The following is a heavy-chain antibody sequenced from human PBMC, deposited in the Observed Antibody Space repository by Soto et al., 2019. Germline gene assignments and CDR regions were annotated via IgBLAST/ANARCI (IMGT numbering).Heavy chain of an antibody. D-gene: IGHD3-10*01. V-gene: IGHV3-53*02. CDR1: GFTVSSNY. CDR2: IYSGGST. Sequence: EVQLVETGGGLIQPGGSLRLSCAASGFTVSSNYMSWVRQAPGKGLEWVSVIYSGGSTYYADSVKGRFTISRDNSKNTLNLQMNSLRAEDTAVYYCASTEMGSGSYWYYYYGMDVWGQGTTVTVSS. CDR3: ASTEMGSGSYWYYYYGMDV. J-gene: IGHJ6*02.